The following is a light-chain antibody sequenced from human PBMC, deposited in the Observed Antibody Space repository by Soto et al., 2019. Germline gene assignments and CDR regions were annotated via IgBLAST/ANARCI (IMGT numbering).Light chain of an antibody. Sequence: DIPMTQSPSTLSASVGDRVTITCRASQSIRTWLAWYQQKPGKAPNLLISDASNLEGGVPSRFSGSGSGTEFTLTISCLQPDDFATYYCQQYNSYSPTFGQGTKVEIK. CDR3: QQYNSYSPT. CDR2: DAS. CDR1: QSIRTW. J-gene: IGKJ1*01. V-gene: IGKV1-5*01.